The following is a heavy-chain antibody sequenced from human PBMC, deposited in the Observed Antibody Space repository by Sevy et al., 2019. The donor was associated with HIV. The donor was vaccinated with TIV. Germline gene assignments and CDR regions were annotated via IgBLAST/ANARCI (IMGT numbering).Heavy chain of an antibody. Sequence: ASVKVSCKASGYTFTSYAMNWVRQAPGQGLEWMGWINTNTGNPTYAQGFTGRFVFSLDTSVSTAYLQISSLKAEDTAVYYCARATYYCDSSGYYRRFHYYGMDVWGQGTTVTVSS. V-gene: IGHV7-4-1*02. J-gene: IGHJ6*02. CDR1: GYTFTSYA. CDR2: INTNTGNP. CDR3: ARATYYCDSSGYYRRFHYYGMDV. D-gene: IGHD3-22*01.